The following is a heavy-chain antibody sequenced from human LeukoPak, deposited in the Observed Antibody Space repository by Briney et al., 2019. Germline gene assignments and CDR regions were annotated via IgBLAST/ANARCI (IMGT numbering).Heavy chain of an antibody. V-gene: IGHV3-15*01. D-gene: IGHD2-21*02. CDR3: TTSLAGAVTAVYPFDN. J-gene: IGHJ4*02. CDR2: IKSKTDGGTT. CDR1: GFTFSNAW. Sequence: GGSLRPSCVASGFTFSNAWMNWVRQAPGKGLEWVGRIKSKTDGGTTDYAAPVKGRITISRDDSTNTLHLQMNSLKTEHTAVYYCTTSLAGAVTAVYPFDNWGQGTLVTVSS.